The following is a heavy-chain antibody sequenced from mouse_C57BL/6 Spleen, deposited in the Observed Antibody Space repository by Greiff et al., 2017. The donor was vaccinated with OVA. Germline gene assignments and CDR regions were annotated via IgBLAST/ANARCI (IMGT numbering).Heavy chain of an antibody. Sequence: QVQLQQPGAELVMPGASVKLSCKASGYTFTSYWMHWVKQRPGQGLEWIGEIDPSDSYTNYNQKFKGKSTLTVDKSSSTAYMQLSSLTSEDSAVYYCARRGYGSSYYAMDYWGQGTSVTVSS. J-gene: IGHJ4*01. CDR2: IDPSDSYT. V-gene: IGHV1-69*01. CDR1: GYTFTSYW. D-gene: IGHD1-1*01. CDR3: ARRGYGSSYYAMDY.